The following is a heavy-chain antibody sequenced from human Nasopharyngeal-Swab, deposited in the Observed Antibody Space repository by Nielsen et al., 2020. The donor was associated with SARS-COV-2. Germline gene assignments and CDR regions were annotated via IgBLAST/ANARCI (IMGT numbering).Heavy chain of an antibody. Sequence: SGPTLVTPTETLTLTCTVSGFSLRNARMGVSWIRQPPGKALEWLAHIFSNDEKSYSTSLKSRLTISKDTSKSQVVLTMTNMDPVDTATYYCARVRGSGWYWWFDPWGQGTLVTVSS. CDR3: ARVRGSGWYWWFDP. V-gene: IGHV2-26*01. CDR2: IFSNDEK. CDR1: GFSLRNARMG. J-gene: IGHJ5*02. D-gene: IGHD6-19*01.